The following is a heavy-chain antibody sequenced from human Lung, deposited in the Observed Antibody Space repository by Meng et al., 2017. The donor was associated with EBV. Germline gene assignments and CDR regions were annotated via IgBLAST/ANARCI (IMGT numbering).Heavy chain of an antibody. CDR2: ISSSSSYI. V-gene: IGHV3-21*01. J-gene: IGHJ5*02. D-gene: IGHD2-15*01. CDR3: ARDRCSGGSCYST. CDR1: GFTFSSYS. Sequence: EVQLVESGGGLVKPGGSLRLSCAASGFTFSSYSMNWVRQAPGKGLEWVSSISSSSSYIYYADSVKGRFTISRDNAKNSLYLQMNSLRAEDTAVYYCARDRCSGGSCYSTWVQGTMVTVS.